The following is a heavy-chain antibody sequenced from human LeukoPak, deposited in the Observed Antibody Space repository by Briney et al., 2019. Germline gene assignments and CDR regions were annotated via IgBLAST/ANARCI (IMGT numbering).Heavy chain of an antibody. Sequence: PGGSLRLSCAASGFTFSSYSMNWVHQAPGKGLEWVSSISSSSSYIYYADSVKGRFTISRDNAKNSLYLQMNSLRAEDTAVYYCAGDGTRVWAFDIWGQGTMVTVSS. D-gene: IGHD3-16*01. CDR3: AGDGTRVWAFDI. CDR2: ISSSSSYI. CDR1: GFTFSSYS. J-gene: IGHJ3*02. V-gene: IGHV3-21*01.